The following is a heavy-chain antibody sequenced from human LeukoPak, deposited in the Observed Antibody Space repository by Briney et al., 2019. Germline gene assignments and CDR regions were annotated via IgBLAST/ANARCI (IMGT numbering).Heavy chain of an antibody. CDR2: ISYDGSNK. CDR1: GFTFSSYA. V-gene: IGHV3-30-3*01. CDR3: AKDLTYYYDSSGYYYPDY. J-gene: IGHJ4*02. D-gene: IGHD3-22*01. Sequence: PGGSLRLSCAASGFTFSSYAMHWVRQAPGKGLEWVAVISYDGSNKYYADSVKGRFTISRDNSKNTLYLQMNSLRAEDTAVYYCAKDLTYYYDSSGYYYPDYWGQGTLVTVSS.